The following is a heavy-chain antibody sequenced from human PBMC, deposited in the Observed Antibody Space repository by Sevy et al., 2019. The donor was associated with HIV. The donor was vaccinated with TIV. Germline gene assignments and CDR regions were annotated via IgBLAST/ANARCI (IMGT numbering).Heavy chain of an antibody. Sequence: GESLKISCKGSGYSFTNYWIGWVRQMPGKGLEWMGIIYPDDSDTRYSPSFQGQVTISADKSISTAYLQRSSLKASDTAMYYCASSVSPILGALNYWGQGTLVTVSS. CDR2: IYPDDSDT. J-gene: IGHJ4*02. CDR1: GYSFTNYW. V-gene: IGHV5-51*01. CDR3: ASSVSPILGALNY. D-gene: IGHD3-9*01.